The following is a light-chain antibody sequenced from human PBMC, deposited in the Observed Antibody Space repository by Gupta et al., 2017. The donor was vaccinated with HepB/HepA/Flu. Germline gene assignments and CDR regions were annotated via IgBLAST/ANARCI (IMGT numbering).Light chain of an antibody. CDR2: LTS. Sequence: DAQMTQSPSSLSASLGGRVTITCRASQRIGNYLNWYQQKLGKAPKLLIYLTSNLQSGVPSRFSGSGSGTEFTLTISNLQPEDFATYYCQHSYTTPRSFGPGTKVEVK. V-gene: IGKV1-39*01. J-gene: IGKJ3*01. CDR1: QRIGNY. CDR3: QHSYTTPRS.